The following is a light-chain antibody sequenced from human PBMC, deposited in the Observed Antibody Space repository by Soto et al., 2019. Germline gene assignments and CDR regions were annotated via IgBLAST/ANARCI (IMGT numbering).Light chain of an antibody. V-gene: IGKV1-5*03. CDR1: QTISSW. CDR2: KAS. CDR3: QHYNSYSEA. Sequence: DIQMTQSPSTLSGSVGDRVTITCRASQTISSWLAWYQQKPGKAPKLLIYKASTLKSGVPSRFSGSGSGTEFTLTISSLQXXXXATYYCQHYNSYSEAFDQGTKVELK. J-gene: IGKJ1*01.